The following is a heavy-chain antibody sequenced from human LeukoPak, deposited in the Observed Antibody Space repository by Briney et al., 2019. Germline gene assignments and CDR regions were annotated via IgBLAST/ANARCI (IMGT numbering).Heavy chain of an antibody. V-gene: IGHV3-7*01. CDR1: GFIFRDFS. CDR2: MNEYGSEI. J-gene: IGHJ4*02. Sequence: PGGSLRLSCSVSGFIFRDFSMSWVRQAPGKGLEWVAKMNEYGSEIFYVDSVKGRFTISRDNGKNSLYLQMNRLRAEDTAVYYCARGTGYSGYDFEPLPEVFDYWGQGTLVTVSS. CDR3: ARGTGYSGYDFEPLPEVFDY. D-gene: IGHD5-12*01.